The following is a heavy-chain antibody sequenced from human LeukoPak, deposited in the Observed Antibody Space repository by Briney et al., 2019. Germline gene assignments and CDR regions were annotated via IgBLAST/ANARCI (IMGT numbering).Heavy chain of an antibody. CDR3: ARDFDYGDYIDF. J-gene: IGHJ4*02. CDR2: ISSGGLTI. Sequence: GGSLRLSCVASGFTFSTYTLNWVRQAPGKGLEWLSYISSGGLTIFYADSVKGRFTISRDNTKNAIYLDMTNLRAEDTAVYYCARDFDYGDYIDFWGQGTLVAVSS. D-gene: IGHD4/OR15-4a*01. V-gene: IGHV3-48*04. CDR1: GFTFSTYT.